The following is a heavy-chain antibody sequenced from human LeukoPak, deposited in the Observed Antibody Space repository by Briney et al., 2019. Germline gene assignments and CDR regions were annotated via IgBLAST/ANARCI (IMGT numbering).Heavy chain of an antibody. CDR1: GYSFTGYY. CDR3: VREITRATPYFDY. V-gene: IGHV1-2*06. Sequence: ASVTVSCMASGYSFTGYYMHWVRQAPGQGLEWMGRIIPNSGGTNSAQKFQGRVTMTTDTSITTAYMELSRLRSDDTAIYYCVREITRATPYFDYWGQGTLVTVSS. D-gene: IGHD1-26*01. J-gene: IGHJ4*02. CDR2: IIPNSGGT.